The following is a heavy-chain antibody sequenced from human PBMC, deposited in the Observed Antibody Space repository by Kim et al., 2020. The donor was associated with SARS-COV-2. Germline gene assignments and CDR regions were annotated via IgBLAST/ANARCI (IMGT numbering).Heavy chain of an antibody. CDR3: AKDLGAAAAGEPKNWFDP. V-gene: IGHV3-33*06. D-gene: IGHD6-13*01. CDR2: IWYDGSNK. CDR1: GFTFSSYG. Sequence: GGSLRLSCAASGFTFSSYGMHWVRQAPGKGLEWVAVIWYDGSNKYYADSVKGRFTISRDNSKNTLYLQMNSLRAEDTAVYYCAKDLGAAAAGEPKNWFDPWGQGTLVTVSS. J-gene: IGHJ5*02.